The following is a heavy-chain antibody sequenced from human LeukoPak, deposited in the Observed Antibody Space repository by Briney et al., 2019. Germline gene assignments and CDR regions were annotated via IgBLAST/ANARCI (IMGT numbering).Heavy chain of an antibody. V-gene: IGHV4-4*07. J-gene: IGHJ6*03. CDR3: ARHNSGTYYYYMDV. Sequence: SETLSLTCTVSTGSISSYDWSWIRHPAGKGLEWIGRIYTSGSTNYNPSLKSRVTMSGDTSKNQFSLKLSSVTAADTAVYYCARHNSGTYYYYMDVWGKGTTVTVSS. CDR1: TGSISSYD. D-gene: IGHD6-19*01. CDR2: IYTSGST.